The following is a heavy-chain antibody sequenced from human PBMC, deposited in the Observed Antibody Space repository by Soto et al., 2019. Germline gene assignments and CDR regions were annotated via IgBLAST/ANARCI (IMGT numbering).Heavy chain of an antibody. D-gene: IGHD6-19*01. Sequence: EEQLLESGGGLVQPGGSLRLSCTASGFTFSNYALNWVRQVPGKGLEWVAGISGSAAGTYYTDSVQGRFTTSRDNSKNTLYLQVNSLRAEDTALYYCAKSRSAVAAYWYFDIWGRGTLVTVSS. V-gene: IGHV3-23*01. CDR3: AKSRSAVAAYWYFDI. CDR1: GFTFSNYA. J-gene: IGHJ2*01. CDR2: ISGSAAGT.